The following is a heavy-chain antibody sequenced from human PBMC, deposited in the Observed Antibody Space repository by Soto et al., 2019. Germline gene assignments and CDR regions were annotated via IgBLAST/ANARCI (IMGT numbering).Heavy chain of an antibody. J-gene: IGHJ6*03. D-gene: IGHD2-2*01. CDR1: GFTFSSYW. Sequence: PGGSLRLSCAASGFTFSSYWMSWVRQAPGKGLEWVANIKQDGSEKYYVDSVKGRFTISRDNAKNSLYLQMNSLRAEDTAVYYCARNTGRIVVVPEPIYYYYYYYMDVWGKGTTVTVSS. V-gene: IGHV3-7*01. CDR3: ARNTGRIVVVPEPIYYYYYYYMDV. CDR2: IKQDGSEK.